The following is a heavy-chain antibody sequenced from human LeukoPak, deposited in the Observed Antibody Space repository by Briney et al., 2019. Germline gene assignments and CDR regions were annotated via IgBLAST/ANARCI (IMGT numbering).Heavy chain of an antibody. D-gene: IGHD6-13*01. CDR2: ICCGGST. CDR1: GGSISSDTDY. Sequence: PSETLSLTCSVSGGSISSDTDYWGWIRQPPGKGLEWIGSICCGGSTYYNPSLKSRVTISVDTSKNQFSLKLNSVTAADTAVYYCATPSSWLTADFDYWGQGTLVTVSS. J-gene: IGHJ4*02. V-gene: IGHV4-39*01. CDR3: ATPSSWLTADFDY.